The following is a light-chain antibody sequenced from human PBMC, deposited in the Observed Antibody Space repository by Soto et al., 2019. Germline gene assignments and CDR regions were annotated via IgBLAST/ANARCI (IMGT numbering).Light chain of an antibody. CDR1: QSLLHSNGYNY. J-gene: IGKJ1*01. V-gene: IGKV2-28*01. Sequence: DIVMTQSPLSLPVTPGEPASISCRSSQSLLHSNGYNYLDWYLQKPGQSPQLLIYLGSNRASGGHDRFSGSGSGTEFTMKISRVEAEDVGVYYCMQALQTPWTFGQGTKVEIK. CDR2: LGS. CDR3: MQALQTPWT.